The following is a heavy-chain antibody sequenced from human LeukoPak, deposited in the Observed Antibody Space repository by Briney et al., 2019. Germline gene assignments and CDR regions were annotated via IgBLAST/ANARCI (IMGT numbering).Heavy chain of an antibody. CDR3: ARENGQSDSHLGLDY. CDR1: GDSASSNSAA. Sequence: SQTLSLTCAISGDSASSNSAAWNWIRQSPSRGLEWLGRTYYRSKRYNDYAVSVKSRITINPDTSKNQFSLQLNSVTPEDTAVYYCARENGQSDSHLGLDYWGQGTLVTVSS. J-gene: IGHJ4*02. CDR2: TYYRSKRYN. D-gene: IGHD2-8*01. V-gene: IGHV6-1*01.